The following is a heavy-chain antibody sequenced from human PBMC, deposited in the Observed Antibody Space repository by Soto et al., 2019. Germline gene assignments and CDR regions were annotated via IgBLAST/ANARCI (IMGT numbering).Heavy chain of an antibody. V-gene: IGHV3-30-3*01. CDR3: ARDLSRSGYGTDAFDI. CDR2: ISYDGSNK. CDR1: GFTFSSYA. D-gene: IGHD5-12*01. J-gene: IGHJ3*02. Sequence: QVQLVESGGGVVQPGRSLRLSCAASGFTFSSYAMHWVRQAPGKGLEWVAVISYDGSNKYYADSVKGRFTISRDNSKNTLYLNMNSLRAEDTAVYYCARDLSRSGYGTDAFDIWGQGTMVTVSS.